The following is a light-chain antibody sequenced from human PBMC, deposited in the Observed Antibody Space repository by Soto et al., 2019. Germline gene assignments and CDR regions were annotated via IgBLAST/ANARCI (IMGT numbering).Light chain of an antibody. CDR1: SSDVGGYNY. V-gene: IGLV2-14*01. Sequence: QSALTQPASVSGSPGQSITISCTGTSSDVGGYNYVSWYQQHPGKAPKLMIYDVSNRPSGVSNHLSGAKSGDTASLPISGLQASDEADDYCSSSRSRSTLLYVFGTGTKLTVL. CDR2: DVS. J-gene: IGLJ1*01. CDR3: SSSRSRSTLLYV.